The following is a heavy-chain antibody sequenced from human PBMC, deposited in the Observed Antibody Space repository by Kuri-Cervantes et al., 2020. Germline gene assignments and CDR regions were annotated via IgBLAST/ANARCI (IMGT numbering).Heavy chain of an antibody. CDR1: GFTFSSYA. Sequence: GGSLRLSCAASGFTFSSYAMSWVRQAPGKGLEWVSAISGSGGSTYYADSVKGRFTISRDNSKNTLYLQMNSLRAEDTAVYYCAKEWSGGYSYGPTGMDVWGQGTTVTVSS. CDR3: AKEWSGGYSYGPTGMDV. J-gene: IGHJ6*02. V-gene: IGHV3-23*01. CDR2: ISGSGGST. D-gene: IGHD5-18*01.